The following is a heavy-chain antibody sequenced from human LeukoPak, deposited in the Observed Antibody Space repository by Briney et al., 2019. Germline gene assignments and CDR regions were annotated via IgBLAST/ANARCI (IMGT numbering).Heavy chain of an antibody. CDR3: TREGSNNWYRQYHFDY. V-gene: IGHV3-49*04. CDR2: IRSRPYGGTT. D-gene: IGHD1-20*01. Sequence: GGSLRLSCTGSGFSFGDSAVNWVRQAPGKGLEWVALIRSRPYGGTTRYAPSVEGRFSISRDDSKSTAYLQMDSLKTEDTAIYYCTREGSNNWYRQYHFDYWGQGTLVTVSS. CDR1: GFSFGDSA. J-gene: IGHJ4*02.